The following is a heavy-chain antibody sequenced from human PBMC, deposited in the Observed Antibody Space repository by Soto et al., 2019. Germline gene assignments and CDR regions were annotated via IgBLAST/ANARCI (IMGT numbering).Heavy chain of an antibody. CDR1: GGTFSSYA. D-gene: IGHD3-22*01. V-gene: IGHV1-69*06. J-gene: IGHJ4*02. CDR2: IIPIFGTA. Sequence: SVKVSCKASGGTFSSYAISWVRQAPGQGLEWMGGIIPIFGTANYAQKFQGRVTITADKSTSTAYMELSSLRSEDTAVYYCARDLIMYDSSGYLVYTFDYWGQGTLVTVSS. CDR3: ARDLIMYDSSGYLVYTFDY.